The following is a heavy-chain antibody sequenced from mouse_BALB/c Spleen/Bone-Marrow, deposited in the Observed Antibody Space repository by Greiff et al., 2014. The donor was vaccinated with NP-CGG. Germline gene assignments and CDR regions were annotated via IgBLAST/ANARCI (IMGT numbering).Heavy chain of an antibody. CDR2: IWGGGST. V-gene: IGHV2-6-5*01. Sequence: VQLQQSGPGLVAPSQSLSITCTVSGFSLTDYGVSWIRQPPGKGLEWLGVIWGGGSTYYNSALKSRLSISKDNSKSQVFLKMNSLQTDDTAMYYYAKRGGLGPYWYFDVWGAGTTVTVSS. CDR1: GFSLTDYG. J-gene: IGHJ1*01. D-gene: IGHD4-1*01. CDR3: AKRGGLGPYWYFDV.